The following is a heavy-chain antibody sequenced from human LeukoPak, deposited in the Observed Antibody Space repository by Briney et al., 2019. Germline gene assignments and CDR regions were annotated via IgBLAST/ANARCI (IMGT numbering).Heavy chain of an antibody. V-gene: IGHV4-61*02. D-gene: IGHD1-7*01. CDR3: ARVSHGTMTYYYYYYMDV. Sequence: PSETLSLTCTVSGGSISGGTYYWSWIRQPAGKGLEWIGRIYTSGSTNYNPSLKSRVTISVDTSKNQFSLKLSSVTAADTAVYYCARVSHGTMTYYYYYYMDVWGKGTTVTVSS. CDR2: IYTSGST. CDR1: GGSISGGTYY. J-gene: IGHJ6*03.